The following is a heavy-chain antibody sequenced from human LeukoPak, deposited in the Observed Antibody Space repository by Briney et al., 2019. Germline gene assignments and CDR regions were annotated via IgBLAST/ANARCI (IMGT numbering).Heavy chain of an antibody. V-gene: IGHV1-2*02. D-gene: IGHD2-15*01. Sequence: ASVKVSCKASGYTFTGYYMHWVRQAPGQGLEWMGWINPNSGGTNYAQKFQGRVTMTRDTSISTAYMELSRLRSDDTAVYYCARATPSNCSGGSCYDYYYYYYMDVWGKGTTVTVSS. J-gene: IGHJ6*03. CDR2: INPNSGGT. CDR3: ARATPSNCSGGSCYDYYYYYYMDV. CDR1: GYTFTGYY.